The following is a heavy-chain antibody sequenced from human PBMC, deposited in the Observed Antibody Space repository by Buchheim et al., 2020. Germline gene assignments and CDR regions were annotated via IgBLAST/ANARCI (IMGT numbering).Heavy chain of an antibody. J-gene: IGHJ4*02. D-gene: IGHD3-10*01. CDR1: GFTFSSYA. CDR3: ARSPMVRGVMSY. V-gene: IGHV3-30-3*01. Sequence: QVQLVESGGGVVQPGRSLRLSCAASGFTFSSYAMHWVRQAPGKGLEWVAVISYDGSNKYYADSVKGRFTISRDNSKNTLYLQMNSLRAEDTAVYYCARSPMVRGVMSYWGQGTL. CDR2: ISYDGSNK.